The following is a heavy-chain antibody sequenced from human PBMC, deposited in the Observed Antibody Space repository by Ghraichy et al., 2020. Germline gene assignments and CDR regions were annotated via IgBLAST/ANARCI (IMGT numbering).Heavy chain of an antibody. V-gene: IGHV3-74*01. CDR2: INSDGSST. J-gene: IGHJ6*02. CDR1: GFTFSSYW. Sequence: ETLSLTCAASGFTFSSYWMHWVRQAPGKGLVWVSRINSDGSSTSYADSVKGRFTISRDNAKNTLYLQMNSLRAEDTAVYYCARDIHDSSGYAYYYYYYGMDVWGQGTTVTVSS. CDR3: ARDIHDSSGYAYYYYYYGMDV. D-gene: IGHD3-22*01.